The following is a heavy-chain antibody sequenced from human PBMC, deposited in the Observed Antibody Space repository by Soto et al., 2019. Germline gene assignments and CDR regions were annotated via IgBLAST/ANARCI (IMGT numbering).Heavy chain of an antibody. CDR1: GYTFTSYG. D-gene: IGHD5-12*01. CDR2: ISAYNGNT. Sequence: ASVKVSCKASGYTFTSYGISWVRQAPGQGLEWMGWISAYNGNTNYAQKLQGRVTMTTDTSTSTAYMELRSLRSDDTAVYYCAGASGATPFYYYYYGMDVWGQGTTVTVSS. J-gene: IGHJ6*02. V-gene: IGHV1-18*04. CDR3: AGASGATPFYYYYYGMDV.